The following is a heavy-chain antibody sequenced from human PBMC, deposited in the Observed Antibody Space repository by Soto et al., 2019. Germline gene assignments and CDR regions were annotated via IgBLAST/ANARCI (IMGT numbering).Heavy chain of an antibody. J-gene: IGHJ6*03. CDR2: MNPNSGNT. D-gene: IGHD1-7*01. Sequence: ASVKVSCTASGYTFTSYDINWVRQATGQGLEWMGWMNPNSGNTGYAQKFQGRVTMTRNTSISTAYMELSSLRSEDTAVYYCARGRRTTTPYYYYMDVWGKGTTVTVSS. V-gene: IGHV1-8*01. CDR3: ARGRRTTTPYYYYMDV. CDR1: GYTFTSYD.